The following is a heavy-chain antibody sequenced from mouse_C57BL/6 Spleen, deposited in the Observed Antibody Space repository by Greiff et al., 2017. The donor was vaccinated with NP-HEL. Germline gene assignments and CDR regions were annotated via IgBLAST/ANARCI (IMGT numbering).Heavy chain of an antibody. D-gene: IGHD2-1*01. J-gene: IGHJ2*01. Sequence: EVKLQESGPVLVKPGASVKMSCKASGYTFTDYYMNWVKQSHGKSLEWIGVINPYNGGTSYNQKFKGKATLTVDKSSSTAYMELNSLTSEDSAVYYCAGSYGNYEGFYYWGQGTTLTVSS. CDR3: AGSYGNYEGFYY. CDR2: INPYNGGT. V-gene: IGHV1-19*01. CDR1: GYTFTDYY.